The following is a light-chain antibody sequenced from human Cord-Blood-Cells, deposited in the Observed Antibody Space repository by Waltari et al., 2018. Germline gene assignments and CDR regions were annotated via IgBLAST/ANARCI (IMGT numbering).Light chain of an antibody. CDR1: SGSIASNY. V-gene: IGLV6-57*03. CDR3: QSYDSSNRV. CDR2: EDN. J-gene: IGLJ2*01. Sequence: NFMLTQPHSVSESPGKTVTISCTRSSGSIASNYVQWYQQRPGSAPTTVICEDNQRPSGVPDRFSGSIDRSSNSASLTISGLKTEDEADYYCQSYDSSNRVFGGGTKLTVL.